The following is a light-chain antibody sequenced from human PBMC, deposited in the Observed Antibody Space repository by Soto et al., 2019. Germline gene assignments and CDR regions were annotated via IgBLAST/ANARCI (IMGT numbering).Light chain of an antibody. CDR3: QQYNSYSPWT. V-gene: IGKV1-5*01. Sequence: DIHITQSPSTLSASVGDRVTITCRASQSISSWLAWYQRKPGKAPKLLIYDASSLESGVPSRFSGSGSGTEFTLTISSLQPDDFATYYCQQYNSYSPWTFGQGTKVDIK. CDR1: QSISSW. CDR2: DAS. J-gene: IGKJ1*01.